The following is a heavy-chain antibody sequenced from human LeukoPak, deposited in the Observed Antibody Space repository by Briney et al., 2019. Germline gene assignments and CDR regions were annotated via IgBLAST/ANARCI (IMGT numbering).Heavy chain of an antibody. J-gene: IGHJ4*02. V-gene: IGHV3-9*01. CDR3: XXXXXXXXTTWWDFVF. Sequence: GRSLRLSCAAAGFTFHDYAMHWLRQVPGKGLECVSGISCNIGSIGYSDSVKGRFTVSRDNAKNSMYLQMNSLRAEDTGFYDXXXXXXXXXTTWWDFVFWGRGTLVTVSS. D-gene: IGHD2-8*02. CDR1: GFTFHDYA. CDR2: ISCNIGSI.